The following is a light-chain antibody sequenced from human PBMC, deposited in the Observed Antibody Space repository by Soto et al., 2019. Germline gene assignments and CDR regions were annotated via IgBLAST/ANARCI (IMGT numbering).Light chain of an antibody. J-gene: IGLJ2*01. Sequence: QSVLTQPPSVSASPGQKVTISCSGSSSNIGNNYVSWYQQLPGTSPKLLIYDNHKRPSGIPDRFSGSKSVTSATLDITGLETGDEADYYCGTWDSSMSAVVFGGGTKLTVL. CDR2: DNH. V-gene: IGLV1-51*01. CDR1: SSNIGNNY. CDR3: GTWDSSMSAVV.